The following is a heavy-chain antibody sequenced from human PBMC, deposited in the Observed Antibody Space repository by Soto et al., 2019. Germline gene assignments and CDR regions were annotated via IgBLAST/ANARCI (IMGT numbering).Heavy chain of an antibody. CDR2: ISSSSSYI. D-gene: IGHD4-17*01. CDR1: GVTFSSSS. J-gene: IGHJ3*02. Sequence: PGGSLRLSCAASGVTFSSSSMNGARQAPGKGLEWVSAISSSSSYIYYADSVKGRFTISRDNSKNTLYLQMNSLRAEDTAVYYCAKVPYYGDHRIRGFDIWGQGTMVTVSS. V-gene: IGHV3-21*04. CDR3: AKVPYYGDHRIRGFDI.